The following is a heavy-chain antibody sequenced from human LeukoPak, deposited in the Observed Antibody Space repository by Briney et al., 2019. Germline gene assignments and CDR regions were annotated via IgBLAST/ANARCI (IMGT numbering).Heavy chain of an antibody. D-gene: IGHD1-26*01. CDR3: AKVGGSYYFQY. V-gene: IGHV3-23*01. CDR1: GFTFSSYA. CDR2: ISSSGGST. Sequence: GGSLRLSCAASGFTFSSYAMSWVRQAPGKGLEWVSAISSSGGSTYYADSVKGRFTISRDNSKNTLYLQMNSLRAEDTAVYYCAKVGGSYYFQYWGQGTLVTVSS. J-gene: IGHJ1*01.